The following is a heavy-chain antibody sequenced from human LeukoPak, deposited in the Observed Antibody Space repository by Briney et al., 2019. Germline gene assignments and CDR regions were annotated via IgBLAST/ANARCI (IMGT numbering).Heavy chain of an antibody. CDR2: IIPIFGIA. J-gene: IGHJ4*02. CDR3: ARDGRVVPAAPYSGYLDY. D-gene: IGHD2-2*01. Sequence: ASVKVSCKASGYTFTSYGISWVRQAPGQGLEWMGRIIPIFGIANYAQKFQGRVTITADKSTSTAYMELTSLRSEDTAVYYCARDGRVVPAAPYSGYLDYWGQGTLVTVSS. CDR1: GYTFTSYG. V-gene: IGHV1-69*04.